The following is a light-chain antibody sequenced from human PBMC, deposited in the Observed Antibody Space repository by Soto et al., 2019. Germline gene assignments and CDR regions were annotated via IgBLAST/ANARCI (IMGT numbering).Light chain of an antibody. CDR1: QSVSNNY. V-gene: IGKV3D-7*01. CDR2: GAY. CDR3: LQDYTYPWT. Sequence: THPPASPSLSPVESATLSCRASQSVSNNYLGWYQQKPGKAPNLLIFGAYNLQAGVPVRFSASGSGTNFTLTISNLQPEDFTSYYCLQDYTYPWTFGQGTKVDIK. J-gene: IGKJ1*01.